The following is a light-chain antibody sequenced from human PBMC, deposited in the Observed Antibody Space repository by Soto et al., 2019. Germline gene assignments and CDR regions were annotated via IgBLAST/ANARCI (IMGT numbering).Light chain of an antibody. CDR2: DDT. V-gene: IGLV1-51*01. CDR3: GAWDSSLSVVV. Sequence: QSVLTQPPSVSAAPGQQVTISCSGSRFNIGKDFVSWYQQLPGTAPKLLIYDDTKRSSGIPDRFSGSKSGTSATLGIAGLQTGDEAEYCCGAWDSSLSVVVFGGGTKLTVL. J-gene: IGLJ2*01. CDR1: RFNIGKDF.